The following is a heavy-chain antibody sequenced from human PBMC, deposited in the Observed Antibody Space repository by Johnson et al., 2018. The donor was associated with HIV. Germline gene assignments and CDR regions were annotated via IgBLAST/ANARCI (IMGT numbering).Heavy chain of an antibody. Sequence: VESGGGFVQPGRSLRLSCAASGFTFDDYAMHWVRQAPGKGLEWVSGISWNSGSIGYADSVKGRFTISRDNAKNSLYLQMNSLRAEDTALYYCAKGIAARPPGDAFDIWGQGTMVTVSS. V-gene: IGHV3-9*01. D-gene: IGHD6-6*01. CDR2: ISWNSGSI. J-gene: IGHJ3*02. CDR1: GFTFDDYA. CDR3: AKGIAARPPGDAFDI.